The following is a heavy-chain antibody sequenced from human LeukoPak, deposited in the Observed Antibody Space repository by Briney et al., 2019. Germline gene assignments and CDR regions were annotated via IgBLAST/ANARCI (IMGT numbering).Heavy chain of an antibody. CDR3: ARAPREGFSGSYHDY. J-gene: IGHJ4*02. V-gene: IGHV3-64*01. Sequence: GGSLRLSCAASGFTFSSYAMHWVRQAPGKGLEYVSAISSNGDNTYYANSVKGRFTISRDNSKNTLYLQMASLRGEDTAVYYCARAPREGFSGSYHDYWGQGTLVTVSS. CDR1: GFTFSSYA. D-gene: IGHD1-26*01. CDR2: ISSNGDNT.